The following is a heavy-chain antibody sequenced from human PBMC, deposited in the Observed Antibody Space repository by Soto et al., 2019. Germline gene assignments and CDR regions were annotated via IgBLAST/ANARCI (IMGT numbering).Heavy chain of an antibody. D-gene: IGHD3-9*01. CDR3: ARDVGLDSDDFFAY. CDR2: IRGDGGQT. Sequence: GGSRRLSCTASGFTFTSYGMGWVRQAPGKGLQWVSTIRGDGGQTHYTDSVKGRFSISRDNSKNTVYLQMDSLRAEDTAMYFCARDVGLDSDDFFAYWGQGTQVTVSA. CDR1: GFTFTSYG. V-gene: IGHV3-23*01. J-gene: IGHJ4*02.